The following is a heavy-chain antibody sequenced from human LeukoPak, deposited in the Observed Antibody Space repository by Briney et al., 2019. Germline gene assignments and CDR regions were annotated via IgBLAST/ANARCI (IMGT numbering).Heavy chain of an antibody. D-gene: IGHD2-8*02. CDR2: ISGSGGSI. J-gene: IGHJ4*02. Sequence: PGGSLRLSCAASGFTFSSYAMSWVRQAPGKGLEWVSVISGSGGSIYYADSVKGRFTISRDNSKSTLSLQMNSLRAEDTAIYYCATYRQVLLPFESWGQGTLVTVSS. V-gene: IGHV3-23*01. CDR1: GFTFSSYA. CDR3: ATYRQVLLPFES.